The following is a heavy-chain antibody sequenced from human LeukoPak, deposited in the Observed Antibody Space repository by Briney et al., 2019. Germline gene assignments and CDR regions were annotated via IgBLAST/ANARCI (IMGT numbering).Heavy chain of an antibody. Sequence: GGSLRLSCAASGFTVSSNYMSWVRQAPGKGLEWVSVIYSGGSTYYADSVKGRFTISRDNSKNTLYLQMNSLRAEDTAVYYCARDRIAAAAPTLLDAFDIWGQGTMVTVSS. J-gene: IGHJ3*02. CDR1: GFTVSSNY. CDR3: ARDRIAAAAPTLLDAFDI. D-gene: IGHD6-13*01. CDR2: IYSGGST. V-gene: IGHV3-66*01.